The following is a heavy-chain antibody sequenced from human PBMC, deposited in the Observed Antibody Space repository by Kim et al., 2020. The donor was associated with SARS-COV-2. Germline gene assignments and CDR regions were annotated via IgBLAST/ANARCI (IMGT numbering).Heavy chain of an antibody. CDR1: GFTFSSYD. V-gene: IGHV3-13*04. CDR2: IGTAGDT. D-gene: IGHD6-13*01. J-gene: IGHJ5*02. CDR3: ARGAGIAAAGPVPVRNWFDP. Sequence: GGSLRLSCAASGFTFSSYDIHWVRQATGKGLEWVSAIGTAGDTYYPGSVKGRFTISRENAKNSLYLQMNSLRAGDTAVYYCARGAGIAAAGPVPVRNWFDPWGQGTLVTVSS.